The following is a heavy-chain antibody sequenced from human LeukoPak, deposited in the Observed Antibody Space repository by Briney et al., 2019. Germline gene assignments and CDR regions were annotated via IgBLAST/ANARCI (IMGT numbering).Heavy chain of an antibody. CDR1: GFTFSSYS. CDR2: ISSSSSTI. V-gene: IGHV3-48*04. CDR3: ERDQNYFGPSDY. D-gene: IGHD3-10*01. Sequence: GGSLRLSCAASGFTFSSYSMNWVRQAPGKGLEWVSYISSSSSTIYYADSVKGRFTISRDNAKNSLYLHMNSLRAEDTAVFYCERDQNYFGPSDYWGQGTLVTVSS. J-gene: IGHJ4*02.